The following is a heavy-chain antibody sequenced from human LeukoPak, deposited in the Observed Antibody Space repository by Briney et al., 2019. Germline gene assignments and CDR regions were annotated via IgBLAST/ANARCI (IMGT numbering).Heavy chain of an antibody. CDR3: ARRPRGVRRDGYSIYYFDY. Sequence: SETLSLTCAVYGGSFSGYYWSWIRQPPGKGLEWIGEINHSGSTNYNPSLKSRVTISVDTSKNQFSLKLSSVTAADTAVYYCARRPRGVRRDGYSIYYFDYWGQGTLVTVSS. CDR1: GGSFSGYY. V-gene: IGHV4-34*01. CDR2: INHSGST. D-gene: IGHD5-24*01. J-gene: IGHJ4*02.